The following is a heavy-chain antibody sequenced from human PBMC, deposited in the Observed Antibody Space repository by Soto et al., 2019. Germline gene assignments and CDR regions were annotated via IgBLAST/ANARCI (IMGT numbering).Heavy chain of an antibody. D-gene: IGHD1-26*01. CDR2: ISYDGSNK. CDR3: AREGGSLNWFDP. J-gene: IGHJ5*02. CDR1: GFTFSSYA. V-gene: IGHV3-30-3*01. Sequence: PGGSLRLSCAASGFTFSSYAMHWVRQAPGKGLEWLAVISYDGSNKHYAASVEGRFTISRDNSKSTMSLQMNSLRAEDTAVYYCAREGGSLNWFDPWGQGTLVTVSS.